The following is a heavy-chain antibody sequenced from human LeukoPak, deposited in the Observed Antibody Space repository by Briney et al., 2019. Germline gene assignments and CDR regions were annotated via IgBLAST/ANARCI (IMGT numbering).Heavy chain of an antibody. CDR1: GFTFSGSA. J-gene: IGHJ4*02. V-gene: IGHV3-73*01. Sequence: GGSLRLSCAASGFTFSGSAMQWVRQASGKGLEWVGRIRSKANGYATAYAASVKGRFTISRDDSKNTAYLQMNSLKTEDTAVYYCTSAQYCSSTSCGIFDYWGQGTLVTVSS. CDR2: IRSKANGYAT. D-gene: IGHD2-2*01. CDR3: TSAQYCSSTSCGIFDY.